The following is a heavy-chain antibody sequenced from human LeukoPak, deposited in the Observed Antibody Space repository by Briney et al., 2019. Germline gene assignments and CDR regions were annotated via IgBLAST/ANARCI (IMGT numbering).Heavy chain of an antibody. D-gene: IGHD6-19*01. J-gene: IGHJ6*03. V-gene: IGHV3-30*04. CDR2: ISYDGSNK. CDR1: GFTFSSYA. CDR3: ARGEAAVARYYYMDV. Sequence: GRSLRLSCAASGFTFSSYAMHWVRQAPGKGLEWVAVISYDGSNKYYADSVKGRFTISRDNSKNTLYLQMNSLRAEDTAVYYCARGEAAVARYYYMDVWGKGTTVTVSS.